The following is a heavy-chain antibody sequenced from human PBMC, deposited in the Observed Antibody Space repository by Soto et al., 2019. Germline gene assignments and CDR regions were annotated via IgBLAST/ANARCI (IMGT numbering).Heavy chain of an antibody. CDR1: GYTFTSYC. CDR3: ARATEGLAYCGGDCYPFIDY. V-gene: IGHV1-18*04. D-gene: IGHD2-21*02. J-gene: IGHJ4*02. Sequence: ASVKVSCKASGYTFTSYCISWVRQAPGQGLEWMGWISAYNGNTNYAQKLQGRVTMTTDTSTSTAYMELRSLRSDDTAVYYCARATEGLAYCGGDCYPFIDYWGQGTLVTVSS. CDR2: ISAYNGNT.